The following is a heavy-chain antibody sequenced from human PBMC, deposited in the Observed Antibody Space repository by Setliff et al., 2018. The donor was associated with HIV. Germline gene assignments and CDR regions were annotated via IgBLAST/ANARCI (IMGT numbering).Heavy chain of an antibody. V-gene: IGHV4-34*01. CDR1: GGSFSGYY. D-gene: IGHD3-10*01. CDR3: ARQTGLRGYYGSNSLYYFDY. CDR2: INHRGST. Sequence: TSETLSLTCAVYGGSFSGYYWSWIRQPPGKGLEWIGEINHRGSTNCNPSLKSRVSISVDTSNNQFSLILSPVTAADTAVYYCARQTGLRGYYGSNSLYYFDYWGKGMLVTVSS. J-gene: IGHJ4*02.